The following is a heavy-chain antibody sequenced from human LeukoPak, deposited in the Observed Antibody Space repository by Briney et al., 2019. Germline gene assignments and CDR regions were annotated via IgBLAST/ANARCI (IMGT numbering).Heavy chain of an antibody. V-gene: IGHV3-53*01. J-gene: IGHJ3*02. D-gene: IGHD2/OR15-2a*01. Sequence: QAGGSLRLSCAASGLAVSSSYMSWGRQAPGKGLELVSIIYNEGSTYYADSMKGRFTISRDNSNNTLYLQLTCLRAEDTAMYYCARNILFAFDIWGQGTMVTVSS. CDR2: IYNEGST. CDR1: GLAVSSSY. CDR3: ARNILFAFDI.